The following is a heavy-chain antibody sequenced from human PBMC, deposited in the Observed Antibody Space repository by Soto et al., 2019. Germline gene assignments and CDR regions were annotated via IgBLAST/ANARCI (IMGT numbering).Heavy chain of an antibody. J-gene: IGHJ5*02. CDR1: GYTLTELS. V-gene: IGHV1-24*01. CDR2: FDPEDGET. CDR3: ATTLPTLSNWFDP. Sequence: ASLKVSCKVSGYTLTELSMHWVRQAPGKGLEWMGGFDPEDGETIYAQKFQGRVTMTEDTSTDTAYMELSSLRSEDTAVYYCATTLPTLSNWFDPWGQGTLVTVSS.